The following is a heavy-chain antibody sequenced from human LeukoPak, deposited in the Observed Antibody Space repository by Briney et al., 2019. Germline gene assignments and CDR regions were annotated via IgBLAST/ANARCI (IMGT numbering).Heavy chain of an antibody. CDR1: GNSISTDY. J-gene: IGHJ4*02. D-gene: IGHD2-15*01. CDR3: ARLDCDADSCYNY. CDR2: INYRGNT. Sequence: PSETLSLTCIVSGNSISTDYWSWVRQSPTKGLEWIAYINYRGNTEYNPSLKSRVTVTVDTSQNHVSLNMRSVTAADTAVYYCARLDCDADSCYNYWGLGTLATVSS. V-gene: IGHV4-59*08.